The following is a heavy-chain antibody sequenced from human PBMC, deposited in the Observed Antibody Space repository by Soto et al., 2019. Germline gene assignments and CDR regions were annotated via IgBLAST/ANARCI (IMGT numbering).Heavy chain of an antibody. CDR1: GYTFTTYS. CDR3: AKDGALTETAHPVGWFDP. CDR2: INPANDNT. Sequence: QAQIVQSGAEVKKPGASVRISCKTSGYTFTTYSVHWLRQAPGQRLEWVGWINPANDNTRYSQRFHDRVTITRDTSATTVYLELRSLISEDTAIYYCAKDGALTETAHPVGWFDPWGQGTLVTVSS. J-gene: IGHJ5*02. D-gene: IGHD5-18*01. V-gene: IGHV1-3*01.